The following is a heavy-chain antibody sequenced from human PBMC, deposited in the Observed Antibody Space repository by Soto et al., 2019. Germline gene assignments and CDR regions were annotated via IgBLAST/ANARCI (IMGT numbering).Heavy chain of an antibody. CDR1: GGTFSSYA. CDR2: IIPIFGTA. CDR3: ATHDAVVPPTYYFDY. J-gene: IGHJ4*02. V-gene: IGHV1-69*13. D-gene: IGHD2-15*01. Sequence: GASVKVSCKASGGTFSSYAISWVRQAPGQGLEWMGGIIPIFGTANYAQKFQGRVTITADESTSTAYMELSSLRSEDTAVYYCATHDAVVPPTYYFDYWGQGTLVTVSS.